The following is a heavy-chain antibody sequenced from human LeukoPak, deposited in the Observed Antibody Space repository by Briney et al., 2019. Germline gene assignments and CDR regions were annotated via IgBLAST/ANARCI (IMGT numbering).Heavy chain of an antibody. D-gene: IGHD2-8*01. CDR1: GGSFSGYY. V-gene: IGHV4-34*01. CDR2: INHSGST. Sequence: SETLSLTCAVYGGSFSGYYWSWIRQPPGKGLEWIGEINHSGSTNYNPSLKSRVTISVDTSKNQFSLKLSSVTAADTAVYYCARHILYRLDPWGQGTLVTVSS. CDR3: ARHILYRLDP. J-gene: IGHJ5*02.